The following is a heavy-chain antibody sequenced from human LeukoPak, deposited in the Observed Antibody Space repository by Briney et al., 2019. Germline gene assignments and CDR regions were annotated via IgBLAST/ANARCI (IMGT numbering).Heavy chain of an antibody. D-gene: IGHD5-18*01. V-gene: IGHV3-30-3*01. CDR2: TSHDGGNK. CDR3: ARDKQNTAMVIRLYYYYGMDV. J-gene: IGHJ6*02. CDR1: GFTFSRYA. Sequence: PGRSLRLSCAASGFTFSRYAMHWVRQAPGKGLEWVAVTSHDGGNKYYAHSVKGRFTISRDNSKNTLYLQMNSLRAEDTAVYYCARDKQNTAMVIRLYYYYGMDVWGQGTTVTVSS.